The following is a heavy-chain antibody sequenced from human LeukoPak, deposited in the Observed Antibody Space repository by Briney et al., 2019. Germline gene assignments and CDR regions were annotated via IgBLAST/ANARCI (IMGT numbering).Heavy chain of an antibody. V-gene: IGHV4-39*07. CDR1: GGSISSSSYY. CDR2: IYYSGST. D-gene: IGHD2-2*01. CDR3: ARGAVVPATMAH. Sequence: PSETLSLTCTVSGGSISSSSYYWGWIRQPPGKGLEWIGSIYYSGSTYYNPSLKSRVTISVDTSKNQFSLKLSSVTAADTAVYYCARGAVVPATMAHWGQGTLVTVSS. J-gene: IGHJ4*02.